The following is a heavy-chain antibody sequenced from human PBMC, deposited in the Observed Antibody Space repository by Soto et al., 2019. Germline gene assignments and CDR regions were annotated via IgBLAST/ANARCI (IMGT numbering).Heavy chain of an antibody. D-gene: IGHD1-26*01. Sequence: QVQLVESGGGVVQPGRSLRLSCAASGFTFSSHGMHWVRQAPGKGLEWVAVIWYDGSNKYYADSVKGRFTISRDNSKNTLYLQMNSLRAEDTAVYYCARDGSRDYFDYWGQGTLVTVSS. CDR3: ARDGSRDYFDY. CDR1: GFTFSSHG. J-gene: IGHJ4*02. CDR2: IWYDGSNK. V-gene: IGHV3-33*01.